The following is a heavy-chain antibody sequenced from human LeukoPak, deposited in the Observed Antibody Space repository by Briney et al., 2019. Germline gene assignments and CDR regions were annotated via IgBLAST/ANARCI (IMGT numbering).Heavy chain of an antibody. CDR2: FDPEDGET. D-gene: IGHD3-3*01. Sequence: ASVKVSCKVSGYTLTELSMHWVRQAPGKGLEWMGGFDPEDGETIYAQKFQGRVTMTEDTSTDTAYMELSSLRSEDTAVYYCARGAAIMDFWSGYSIRPLDYWGQGTLVTVSS. V-gene: IGHV1-24*01. CDR1: GYTLTELS. J-gene: IGHJ4*02. CDR3: ARGAAIMDFWSGYSIRPLDY.